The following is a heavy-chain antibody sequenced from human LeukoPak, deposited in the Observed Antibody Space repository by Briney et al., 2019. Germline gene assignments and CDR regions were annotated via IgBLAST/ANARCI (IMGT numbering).Heavy chain of an antibody. CDR2: ISSSSSYI. CDR1: GFTFSSYS. V-gene: IGHV3-21*01. CDR3: ARGLAVAGAITDY. J-gene: IGHJ4*02. Sequence: PGGSLRLSCAASGFTFSSYSMNWVRQAPGKGLEWVSSISSSSSYIYYADSVKGRFTISRDNAKNSLYLQMNSLRAEDTAAYYCARGLAVAGAITDYWGQGTLVTVSS. D-gene: IGHD6-19*01.